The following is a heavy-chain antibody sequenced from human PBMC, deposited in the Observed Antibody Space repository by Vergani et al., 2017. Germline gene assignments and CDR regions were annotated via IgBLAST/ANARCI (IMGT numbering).Heavy chain of an antibody. CDR3: TTPSVVAATSSGDY. CDR1: GFTFSSYS. CDR2: IRSKANSYAT. D-gene: IGHD2-15*01. V-gene: IGHV3-73*01. Sequence: EVQLVESGGGLVQPGGSLRLSCAASGFTFSSYSMNWVRQASGKGLEWVGRIRSKANSYATAYAASVKGRFTISRDDSKNTAYLQMNSLKTEDTAVYYCTTPSVVAATSSGDYWGQGTLVTVSS. J-gene: IGHJ4*02.